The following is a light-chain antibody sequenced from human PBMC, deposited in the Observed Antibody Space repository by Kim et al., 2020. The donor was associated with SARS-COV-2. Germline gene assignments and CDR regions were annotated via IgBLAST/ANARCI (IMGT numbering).Light chain of an antibody. CDR2: AAS. V-gene: IGKV1-27*01. CDR3: QKYYSDPS. J-gene: IGKJ1*01. Sequence: TSSFGDRVTIPSRSSPDISTYLACYQQKPGKVPKLLIYAASTLPLGVPSRFSGTGSGTNFTLIINSLQPEDVATYYGQKYYSDPSFGQGTQVDIK. CDR1: PDISTY.